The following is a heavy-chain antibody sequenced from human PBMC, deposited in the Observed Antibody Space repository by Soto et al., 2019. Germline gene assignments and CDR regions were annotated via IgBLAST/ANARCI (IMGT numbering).Heavy chain of an antibody. CDR2: IYHSGST. Sequence: PSETLSLTCAVSGGSISSSNWWSWVRQPPGKGLEWIGEIYHSGSTYYNPSLKSRVTISVDTSKNQFSLKLSSVTAADTAVYYCARTSMIVVASEYWGQGTLVTVSS. V-gene: IGHV4-4*02. CDR1: GGSISSSNW. CDR3: ARTSMIVVASEY. J-gene: IGHJ4*02. D-gene: IGHD3-22*01.